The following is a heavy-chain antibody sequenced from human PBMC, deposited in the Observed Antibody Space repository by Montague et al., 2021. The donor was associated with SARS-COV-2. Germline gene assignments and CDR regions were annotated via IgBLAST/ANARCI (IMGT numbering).Heavy chain of an antibody. CDR2: RYHDGRT. CDR3: ARDHDESSGSFDC. CDR1: GGSISTSNW. D-gene: IGHD3-22*01. Sequence: SETLSLTCAVSGGSISTSNWWTWVRQPPGKGLQWIGERYHDGRTNYNPSLKSRVTISLAKSKNQFSLNLTSVTATDTAIYYCARDHDESSGSFDCWGPGTLVTVSS. V-gene: IGHV4-4*02. J-gene: IGHJ4*02.